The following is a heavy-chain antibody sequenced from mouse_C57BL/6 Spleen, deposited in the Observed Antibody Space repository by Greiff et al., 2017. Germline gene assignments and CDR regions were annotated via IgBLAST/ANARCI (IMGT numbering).Heavy chain of an antibody. J-gene: IGHJ3*01. D-gene: IGHD2-3*01. CDR1: GYTFTTYP. CDR3: AIDGYYPCAY. V-gene: IGHV1-47*01. CDR2: FHPYNDDT. Sequence: QVQLQQSGAELVKPGASVKMSCKASGYTFTTYPLEWMKQNHGKSLEWIGNFHPYNDDTKYNEKVKGKSTLTLEHSSSTVYLALSRLTSDDSAVYYCAIDGYYPCAYWGQGTLVTVSA.